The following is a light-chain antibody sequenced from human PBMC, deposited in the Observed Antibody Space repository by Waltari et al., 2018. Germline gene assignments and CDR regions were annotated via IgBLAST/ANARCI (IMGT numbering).Light chain of an antibody. CDR2: GAS. J-gene: IGKJ2*01. CDR3: QQANIFPYT. Sequence: DIQMTQSPSSVSASVGERVTITCRASRAISNWVAWYQQKPGKAPNLLIYGASSLQSGVPSRFSGSGSGTDFTLTISSLQPEDFASYYCQQANIFPYTFGQGTKLEIK. CDR1: RAISNW. V-gene: IGKV1-12*01.